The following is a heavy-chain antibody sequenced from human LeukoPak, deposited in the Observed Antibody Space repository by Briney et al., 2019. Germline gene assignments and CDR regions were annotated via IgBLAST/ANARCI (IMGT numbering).Heavy chain of an antibody. CDR2: ISYDGSNK. Sequence: GGSLRLSCAASGFTFSSYGMHWVRQAPGKGLEWVAVISYDGSNKYYADSVKGRFTIFRDNSKSTLYLQMNSLRAEDTAVYYCAKEGAPFYDILTGHNYLDYWGQGTLVTVSS. CDR1: GFTFSSYG. D-gene: IGHD3-9*01. V-gene: IGHV3-30*18. J-gene: IGHJ4*02. CDR3: AKEGAPFYDILTGHNYLDY.